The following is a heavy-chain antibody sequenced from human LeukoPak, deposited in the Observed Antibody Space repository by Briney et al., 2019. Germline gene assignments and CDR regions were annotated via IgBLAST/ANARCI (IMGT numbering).Heavy chain of an antibody. D-gene: IGHD6-19*01. J-gene: IGHJ4*02. V-gene: IGHV1-2*02. Sequence: ASVKVSCKASGYTFTGYGMSWVRQAPGQGLEWMGWINPNNGGTNYAQKFQGRVTMTTDTSMSTVYMELSRLRSDDTAMYYGASARLHQLTAVAANFDYWGQGTLVAVSS. CDR1: GYTFTGYG. CDR3: ASARLHQLTAVAANFDY. CDR2: INPNNGGT.